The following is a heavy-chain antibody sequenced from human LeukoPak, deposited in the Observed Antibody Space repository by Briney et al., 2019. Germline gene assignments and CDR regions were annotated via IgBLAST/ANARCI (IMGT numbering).Heavy chain of an antibody. J-gene: IGHJ4*02. V-gene: IGHV3-21*01. CDR3: ARVVTALSCFDY. CDR1: GFTFSSYS. D-gene: IGHD2-21*02. Sequence: GGSLRLSCAASGFTFSSYSMNWVRQAPGKGLEWVSSISSSSSYIYYADSVKGRFTISRDNAKNSLYLQVNSLRAEDTAVYYCARVVTALSCFDYWGQGTLVTVSS. CDR2: ISSSSSYI.